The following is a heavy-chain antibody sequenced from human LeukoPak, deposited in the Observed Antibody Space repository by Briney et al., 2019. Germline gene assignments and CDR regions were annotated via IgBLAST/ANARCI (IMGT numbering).Heavy chain of an antibody. J-gene: IGHJ5*02. CDR1: GGTFSGYA. V-gene: IGHV1-69*06. D-gene: IGHD3-22*01. Sequence: SVKVSCKASGGTFSGYAISWVRQAPGQGLEWMGGIIPIFGTANYAQKFQGRVTITADKSTSTAYMELSSLRSEDTAVYYCARKVPNDSSGYYYRGQFDPWGQGTLVTVSS. CDR2: IIPIFGTA. CDR3: ARKVPNDSSGYYYRGQFDP.